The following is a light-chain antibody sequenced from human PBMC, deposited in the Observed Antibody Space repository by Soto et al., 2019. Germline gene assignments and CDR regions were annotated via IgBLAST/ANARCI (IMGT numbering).Light chain of an antibody. J-gene: IGKJ1*01. CDR2: YAS. CDR1: QSISTW. V-gene: IGKV1-5*01. CDR3: QQYNGYPWP. Sequence: DIQMTQSPSTLSASLGDRVTITCRASQSISTWLACYQQKPGRAPTVLIYYASNLAIWVPSKFSGSGSVTEFNLSISSLQPDDFATYICQQYNGYPWPFGQGAKVAIK.